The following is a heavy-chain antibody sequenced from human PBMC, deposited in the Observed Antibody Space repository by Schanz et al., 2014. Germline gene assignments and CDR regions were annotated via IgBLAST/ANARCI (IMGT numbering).Heavy chain of an antibody. D-gene: IGHD4-17*01. CDR2: IWYDGNNK. CDR3: AKDPHRDYGGKPKDFDI. Sequence: QVQLVESGGGVVQPGRSLRLSCAASGFTFSAYGMHWVRQAPGKGLEWVAVIWYDGNNKYYADSVKGRFTISRDNSKNTLYLPMNSLRAEDTALYYCAKDPHRDYGGKPKDFDIWGQGTMVTVSS. J-gene: IGHJ3*02. V-gene: IGHV3-33*06. CDR1: GFTFSAYG.